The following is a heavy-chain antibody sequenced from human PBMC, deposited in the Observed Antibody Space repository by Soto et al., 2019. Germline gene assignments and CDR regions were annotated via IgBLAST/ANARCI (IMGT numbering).Heavy chain of an antibody. CDR3: ARGRVTMVRGVPSWGFDP. J-gene: IGHJ5*02. CDR1: GGSISSGDYY. Sequence: SETLSLTCTVSGGSISSGDYYWSWIRQPPGKGLEWIGYIYYSGSTYYNPSLKSRVTISVDTSKNQFSLKLSSVTAADTAVYYCARGRVTMVRGVPSWGFDPWGQGTLVTVSS. CDR2: IYYSGST. V-gene: IGHV4-30-4*01. D-gene: IGHD3-10*01.